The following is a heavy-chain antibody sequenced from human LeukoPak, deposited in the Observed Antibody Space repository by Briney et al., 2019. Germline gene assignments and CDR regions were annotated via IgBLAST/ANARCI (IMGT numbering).Heavy chain of an antibody. V-gene: IGHV3-21*01. CDR1: EFTFSSYS. J-gene: IGHJ3*02. D-gene: IGHD1-26*01. Sequence: GGPLRLSCAASEFTFSSYSINWVRQAPGKGLEWVSSISSSRKHIFYADALKGRFTISRDNANNSLYLQMNSLRAEDMAVYYCARGSRGAFDIWGQGTVVTVSS. CDR3: ARGSRGAFDI. CDR2: ISSSRKHI.